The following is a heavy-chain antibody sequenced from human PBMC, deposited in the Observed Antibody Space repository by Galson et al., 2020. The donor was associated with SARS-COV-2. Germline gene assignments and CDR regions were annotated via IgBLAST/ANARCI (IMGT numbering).Heavy chain of an antibody. CDR2: IYDSEST. Sequence: SQTLSLTCPVSGGSIGSYYWSWIRQPPGKGLAWIAYIYDSESTKYNPSLKSRVTISVDMSKNQVSLKLTSVTAADTAVYYCARIEWGSGYDFVSWGQGTLVTVSS. J-gene: IGHJ4*02. V-gene: IGHV4-59*08. D-gene: IGHD5-12*01. CDR1: GGSIGSYY. CDR3: ARIEWGSGYDFVS.